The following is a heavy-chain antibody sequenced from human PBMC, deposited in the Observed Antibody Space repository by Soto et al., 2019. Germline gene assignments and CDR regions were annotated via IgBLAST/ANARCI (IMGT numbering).Heavy chain of an antibody. Sequence: PGGSLRLSCAASGFTFSSYDMHWVRQATGKGLEWVSAIGTAGDTYYPGSVKGRFTISRENAKNSLYLQMNSLRAGDTAVYYCARATRDSSSWATYYYGMDVWGQGTTVTVSS. CDR1: GFTFSSYD. D-gene: IGHD6-13*01. CDR3: ARATRDSSSWATYYYGMDV. J-gene: IGHJ6*02. CDR2: IGTAGDT. V-gene: IGHV3-13*01.